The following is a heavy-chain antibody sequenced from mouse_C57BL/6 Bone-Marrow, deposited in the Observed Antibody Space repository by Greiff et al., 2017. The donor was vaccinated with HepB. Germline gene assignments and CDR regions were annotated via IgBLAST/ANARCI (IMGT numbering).Heavy chain of an antibody. CDR3: ARNTIRDYGSSGFAY. V-gene: IGHV1-55*01. Sequence: VQLKQPGAELVKPGASVKMSCKASGYTFTSYWITWVKQRPGQGLEWIGDIYPGSGSTNYNEKFKSKATLTVDTSSSTAYMQLSSLTSEDSAVYYCARNTIRDYGSSGFAYWGQGTLVTVSA. CDR1: GYTFTSYW. D-gene: IGHD1-1*01. J-gene: IGHJ3*01. CDR2: IYPGSGST.